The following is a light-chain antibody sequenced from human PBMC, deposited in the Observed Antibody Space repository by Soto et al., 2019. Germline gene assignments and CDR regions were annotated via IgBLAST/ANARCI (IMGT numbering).Light chain of an antibody. CDR1: QTVGNY. Sequence: EIVLTQSPATLSLSPGERATLSCRASQTVGNYLAWYQQKPGQVPRLLIYNASSRATGVPVRFSGSGSGTEVTLTISSLEPEDFAVYYCQQRGNWPLPWTFGQGAKVEI. J-gene: IGKJ1*01. CDR3: QQRGNWPLPWT. V-gene: IGKV3-11*01. CDR2: NAS.